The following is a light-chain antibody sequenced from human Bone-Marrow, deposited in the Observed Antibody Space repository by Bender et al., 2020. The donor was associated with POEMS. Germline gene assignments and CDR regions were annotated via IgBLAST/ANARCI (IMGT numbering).Light chain of an antibody. CDR2: EVT. Sequence: QSALTQPASVSGSPGQSITISCTGTSSDIGAYNDVSWYQQHPGKAPKLMIYEVTKRPSGVPDRFSGSSSGTTVTLTISGVQAEDEADYHCQSPDSSGKYYVFGTGTTVTVL. J-gene: IGLJ1*01. CDR1: SSDIGAYND. V-gene: IGLV2-14*01. CDR3: QSPDSSGKYYV.